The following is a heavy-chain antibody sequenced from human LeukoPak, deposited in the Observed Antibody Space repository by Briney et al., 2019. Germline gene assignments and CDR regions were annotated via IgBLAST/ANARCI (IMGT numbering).Heavy chain of an antibody. CDR2: IIAILGIA. V-gene: IGHV1-69*04. J-gene: IGHJ4*02. CDR3: AREQRFGEIFIDY. Sequence: SVNVSCKASGGTFSSYAISWVRQAPGQGLEWMGRIIAILGIANYAQKFQGRVTITADKSTSTAYMELSSLRSEDTAVYYCAREQRFGEIFIDYWGREPWSPSPQ. D-gene: IGHD3-10*01. CDR1: GGTFSSYA.